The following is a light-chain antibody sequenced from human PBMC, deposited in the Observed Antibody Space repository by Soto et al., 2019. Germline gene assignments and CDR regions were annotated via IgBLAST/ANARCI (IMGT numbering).Light chain of an antibody. V-gene: IGKV4-1*01. J-gene: IGKJ5*01. Sequence: DIVMSQCLDSLAGSLVERKTINCKSSLSVLYSSNNQNYLAWYQQKSGQPPKLIIYWASTRESGVPDRFSGSGSGTDFTLTISRLQAEDVAAYYCQQYGSSNLTFGEGTGLEI. CDR2: WAS. CDR1: LSVLYSSNNQNY. CDR3: QQYGSSNLT.